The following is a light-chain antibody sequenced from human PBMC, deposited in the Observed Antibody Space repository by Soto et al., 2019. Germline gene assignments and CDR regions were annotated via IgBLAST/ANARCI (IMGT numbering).Light chain of an antibody. Sequence: DNQMSQSPSTPSASVGDRVTITCWASQTISRWLAWYQQKPGRAPKLLIYDASTLESGVPSRFSGSGSETEFTLTISRLQPDDFATYFCHSRAFGQGTRLENK. CDR2: DAS. CDR1: QTISRW. V-gene: IGKV1-5*01. CDR3: HSRA. J-gene: IGKJ5*01.